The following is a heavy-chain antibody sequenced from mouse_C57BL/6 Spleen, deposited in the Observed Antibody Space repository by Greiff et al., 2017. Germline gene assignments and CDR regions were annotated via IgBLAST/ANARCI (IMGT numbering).Heavy chain of an antibody. CDR2: IHPSDSDT. CDR1: GYTFTSYW. CDR3: APTTVVGRFAY. D-gene: IGHD1-1*01. V-gene: IGHV1-74*01. Sequence: QVQLQQPGAELVKPGASVKVSCKASGYTFTSYWMHWVKQRPGQGLEWIGRIHPSDSDTNYNQKFKVKATLTVDKSSSTAYMQLSSLTSEDSAVYYCAPTTVVGRFAYWGQGTLVTVSA. J-gene: IGHJ3*01.